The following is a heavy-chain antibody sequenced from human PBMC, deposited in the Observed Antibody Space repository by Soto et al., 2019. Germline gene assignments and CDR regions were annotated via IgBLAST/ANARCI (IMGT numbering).Heavy chain of an antibody. D-gene: IGHD4-17*01. Sequence: QLQLQESGSRLVKSSETLSLTCAVSGDTISTGGYSWAWIRQPPGKALEWIGHTYHSGNPYYNPSLKWGVNIPVDRSKNQSPMKLTLVTAADTAVYFSAREPSGDSAGSSDPWGQETLVTVSS. CDR2: TYHSGNP. J-gene: IGHJ5*02. V-gene: IGHV4-30-2*01. CDR3: AREPSGDSAGSSDP. CDR1: GDTISTGGYS.